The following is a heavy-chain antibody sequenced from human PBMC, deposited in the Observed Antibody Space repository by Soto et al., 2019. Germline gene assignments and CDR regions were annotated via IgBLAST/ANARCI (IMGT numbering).Heavy chain of an antibody. V-gene: IGHV3-21*01. CDR2: ISDSSSYI. D-gene: IGHD3-22*01. J-gene: IGHJ6*02. CDR1: GLTFSTYS. Sequence: EVQLVESGGGLVKPGGSLRLSGAASGLTFSTYSRNWVGQAPGKGLEGASSISDSSSYIYYADSVKGRFTISRDNAKNSLYLQMNSLRAEDTAVYYCARYDSSGYYWPYYYYGMDVWGQGTTVTVSS. CDR3: ARYDSSGYYWPYYYYGMDV.